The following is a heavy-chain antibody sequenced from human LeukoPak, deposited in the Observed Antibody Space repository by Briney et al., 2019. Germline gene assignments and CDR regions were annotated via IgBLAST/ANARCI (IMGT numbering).Heavy chain of an antibody. CDR3: ARERDSSSWYDIDY. Sequence: SETLSLTCTVSGGSINSGSYYWRWIRQPAGKELEWIGRIYSSGSTNYNPSLKSRVTISVDTSKNQFSLKLSSVTAADTAVYYCARERDSSSWYDIDYWGQGTLVSVSS. CDR2: IYSSGST. CDR1: GGSINSGSYY. J-gene: IGHJ4*02. V-gene: IGHV4-61*02. D-gene: IGHD6-13*01.